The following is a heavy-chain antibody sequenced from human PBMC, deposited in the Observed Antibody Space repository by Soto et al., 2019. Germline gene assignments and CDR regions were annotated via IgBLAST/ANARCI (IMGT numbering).Heavy chain of an antibody. CDR2: IKQDESEK. V-gene: IGHV3-7*01. CDR3: VRGGSNYAS. D-gene: IGHD4-4*01. Sequence: EVQLVESGGGLVQPGGSLRLSCTASGFTFSDSWMPWVRQAPGKGLEWVARIKQDESEKKYADSVKGRFSISRDNSKNSMYLQMDSLRGEDTAVYYCVRGGSNYASWGQGTLVTVSS. J-gene: IGHJ5*02. CDR1: GFTFSDSW.